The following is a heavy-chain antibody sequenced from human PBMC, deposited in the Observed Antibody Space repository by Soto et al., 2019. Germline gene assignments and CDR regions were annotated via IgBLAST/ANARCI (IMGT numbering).Heavy chain of an antibody. D-gene: IGHD3-22*01. CDR2: ISAYNGNT. V-gene: IGHV1-18*01. CDR1: GYTFTSYG. Sequence: AAVKVSCKASGYTFTSYGISWVRQAPGQGLEWMGWISAYNGNTNYAQKLQGRVTMTTDTSTSTAYMELRSLRSDDTAVYYCARDYSYYDSSGFSTEAFDTWGQRTMVTVSS. CDR3: ARDYSYYDSSGFSTEAFDT. J-gene: IGHJ3*02.